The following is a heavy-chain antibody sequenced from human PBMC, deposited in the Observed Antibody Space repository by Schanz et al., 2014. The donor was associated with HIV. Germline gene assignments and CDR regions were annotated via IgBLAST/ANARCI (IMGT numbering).Heavy chain of an antibody. J-gene: IGHJ5*02. CDR3: ASEKTTLNWFDP. CDR1: GGTFSSYA. Sequence: QVQLVQSGTEVKKPGSSVKVSCKASGGTFSSYAISWVRQAPGQGIEWIGWINPNSGGTNHAQVFQGKVTMTTDTSTSTAYMELRTLRSDDTAVYYCASEKTTLNWFDPWGQGTLVTVSS. D-gene: IGHD4-4*01. CDR2: INPNSGGT. V-gene: IGHV1-18*01.